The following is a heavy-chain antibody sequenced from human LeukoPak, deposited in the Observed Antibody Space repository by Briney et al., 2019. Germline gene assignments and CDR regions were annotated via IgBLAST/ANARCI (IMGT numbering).Heavy chain of an antibody. D-gene: IGHD5-18*01. CDR3: ARLYSYGAFDI. Sequence: GGSLRLSCAASGFTFSSYWMHWVRQAPGKGLVWVSRINSDGSRTSYADSVKGRFTISRDNAKNTLYLQMNSLRAEDTAVYYCARLYSYGAFDIWGQGTMVTVSS. CDR1: GFTFSSYW. V-gene: IGHV3-74*01. J-gene: IGHJ3*02. CDR2: INSDGSRT.